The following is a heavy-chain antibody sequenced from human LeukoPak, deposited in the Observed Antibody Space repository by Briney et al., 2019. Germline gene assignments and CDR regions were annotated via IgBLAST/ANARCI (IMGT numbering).Heavy chain of an antibody. CDR1: GFTFSSYW. Sequence: GGSLRLSCAASGFTFSSYWMSWVRQAPGKGLEWVSAISGSGGSTYYADSVKGRFTISRDNSKNTLYLQMNSLRAEDTAVYYCAKDQGYDFWSGYYGAAGDYWGQGTLVTVSS. CDR3: AKDQGYDFWSGYYGAAGDY. CDR2: ISGSGGST. V-gene: IGHV3-23*01. D-gene: IGHD3-3*01. J-gene: IGHJ4*02.